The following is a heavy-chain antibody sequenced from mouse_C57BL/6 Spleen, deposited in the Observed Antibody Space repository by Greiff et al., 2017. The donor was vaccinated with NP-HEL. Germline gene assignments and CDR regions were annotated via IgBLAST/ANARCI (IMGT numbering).Heavy chain of an antibody. CDR1: GYAFTNYL. CDR2: INPGSGGT. D-gene: IGHD2-1*01. Sequence: VQLQQSGAELVRPGTSVKVSCKASGYAFTNYLIEWVKQRPGQGLEWIGVINPGSGGTNYNEKFKGKATLTADKSSSTAYMQLSSLTSEDSAVYFCARASYGNFDYWGQGTTLTVSS. J-gene: IGHJ2*01. V-gene: IGHV1-54*01. CDR3: ARASYGNFDY.